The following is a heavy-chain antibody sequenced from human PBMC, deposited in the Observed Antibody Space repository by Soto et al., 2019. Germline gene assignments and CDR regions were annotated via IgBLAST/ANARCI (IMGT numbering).Heavy chain of an antibody. Sequence: EVQLLESGGGLVQPGGSLRLSCAASGFTFSSYAMSWVRQAPGKGLEWVSAISGSGGSTYYADSVKGRFTISRDNSKGSLYPQMTPLRGEDMAAYYWAKDTGAARLVSFDYWGQGTLVTVSS. CDR1: GFTFSSYA. D-gene: IGHD6-6*01. J-gene: IGHJ4*02. CDR2: ISGSGGST. CDR3: AKDTGAARLVSFDY. V-gene: IGHV3-23*01.